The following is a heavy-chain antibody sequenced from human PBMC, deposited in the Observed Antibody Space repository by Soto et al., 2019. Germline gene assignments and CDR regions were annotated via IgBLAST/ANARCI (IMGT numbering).Heavy chain of an antibody. Sequence: GGSLRLSCAASGFTFSSYAMRWVRQAPGKGLEYVSAISSNGGSTYYANSVKGRFTISRDNSKNTLYLQMGSLRAEDMAVYYCASSYDFWSGPHIWGQGTMVTVSS. CDR2: ISSNGGST. V-gene: IGHV3-64*01. D-gene: IGHD3-3*01. J-gene: IGHJ3*02. CDR3: ASSYDFWSGPHI. CDR1: GFTFSSYA.